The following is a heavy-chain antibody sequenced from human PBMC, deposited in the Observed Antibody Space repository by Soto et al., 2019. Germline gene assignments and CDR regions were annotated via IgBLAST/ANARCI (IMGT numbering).Heavy chain of an antibody. V-gene: IGHV4-39*01. J-gene: IGHJ6*02. CDR2: IRHSGST. CDR3: MRLAFWMGYVMDV. D-gene: IGHD3-3*01. Sequence: QPQLQESGPGLVRPSETLSLTCTVSGGSISSSTYYWGWVRQPPGKGLEWIGTIRHSGSTYYNPSLKSRLTMSVDTSKNQFSLKLTSMTAADTAVYYCMRLAFWMGYVMDVWGQGTTVTVSS. CDR1: GGSISSSTYY.